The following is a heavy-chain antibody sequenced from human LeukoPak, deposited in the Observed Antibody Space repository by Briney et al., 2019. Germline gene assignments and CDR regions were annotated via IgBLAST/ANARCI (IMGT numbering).Heavy chain of an antibody. V-gene: IGHV3-21*01. D-gene: IGHD4-17*01. Sequence: GGSLRLSCAASGFTFSSYSMDWVRQAPGKGLEWVSSISSSSSYIYYADSVKGRFTISRDNAKNSLYLQMNSLRAEDTAVYYCARQAGDSPPYYYYYGMDVWGQGTTVTVSS. J-gene: IGHJ6*02. CDR3: ARQAGDSPPYYYYYGMDV. CDR1: GFTFSSYS. CDR2: ISSSSSYI.